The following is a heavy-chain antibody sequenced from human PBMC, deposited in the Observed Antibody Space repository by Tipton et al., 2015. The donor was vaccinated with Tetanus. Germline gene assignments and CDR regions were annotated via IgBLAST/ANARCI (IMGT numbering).Heavy chain of an antibody. D-gene: IGHD3-9*01. Sequence: VQLVQSGAEVKQPGESLKISCKGSGYMFSSHWIGWVRQVPGKGLEWMGVINPSDYQTSYNPSFEGQVTISADRSINTAYLQWSSLQTSDTAMYFCARRRSAILSGSYHWYFDIWGRGTLVTVSS. CDR2: INPSDYQT. V-gene: IGHV5-51*01. CDR3: ARRRSAILSGSYHWYFDI. CDR1: GYMFSSHW. J-gene: IGHJ2*01.